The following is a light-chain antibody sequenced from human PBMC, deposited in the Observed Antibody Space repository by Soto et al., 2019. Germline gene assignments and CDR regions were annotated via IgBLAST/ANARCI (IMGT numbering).Light chain of an antibody. J-gene: IGKJ1*01. V-gene: IGKV3-20*01. CDR1: QTVSITY. CDR3: QHYNNWPPWT. CDR2: GAS. Sequence: EFVLTQSPGTLSLSPGESATLSCRASQTVSITYLTWYQQKPGQAPRLLIFGASKRATGIPDRFSGSGSGRDFTLTISGLEPEDFAVYYCQHYNNWPPWTFGQGTKVDIK.